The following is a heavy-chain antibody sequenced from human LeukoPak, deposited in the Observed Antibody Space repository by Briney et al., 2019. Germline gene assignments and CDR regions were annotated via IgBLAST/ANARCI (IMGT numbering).Heavy chain of an antibody. CDR1: GYSFTSYW. Sequence: GESLKISCKGSGYSFTSYWIGWVRQMPGKGLEWMGIIYPGDSDTRYSPSFQGQVTISADKSISTAYLQWSSLKASDTAMYYCARRRSSGWSGNDAFDIWGQGTMVTVSS. J-gene: IGHJ3*02. CDR2: IYPGDSDT. D-gene: IGHD6-19*01. CDR3: ARRRSSGWSGNDAFDI. V-gene: IGHV5-51*01.